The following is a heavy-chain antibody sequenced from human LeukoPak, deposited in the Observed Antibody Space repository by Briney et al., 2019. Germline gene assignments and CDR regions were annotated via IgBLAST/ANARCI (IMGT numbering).Heavy chain of an antibody. D-gene: IGHD4-17*01. V-gene: IGHV1-69*13. CDR3: AREVEDYGDYYGFDP. Sequence: ASVKVSCKASGGTFSSYAISWVRQAPGQGLEWMGGITPIFGTANYAQKFQGRVTITADESTSTAYMALSSLRSEDTAVYYCAREVEDYGDYYGFDPWGQGTLVTVSS. J-gene: IGHJ5*02. CDR1: GGTFSSYA. CDR2: ITPIFGTA.